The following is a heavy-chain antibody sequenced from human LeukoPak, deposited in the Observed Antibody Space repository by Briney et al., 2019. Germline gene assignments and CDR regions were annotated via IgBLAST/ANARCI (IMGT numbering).Heavy chain of an antibody. CDR1: GFTVDSNY. J-gene: IGHJ4*02. Sequence: GGSLRLSCAASGFTVDSNYLSWVRQAPGKGLEWVSTIYTGGNTYYAASVKGRFTISRDFSKNTVFLHVNSLRAEDTAMYYCARGDDSGYYDYFDYWGQGALVTVSS. V-gene: IGHV3-53*01. D-gene: IGHD3-22*01. CDR3: ARGDDSGYYDYFDY. CDR2: IYTGGNT.